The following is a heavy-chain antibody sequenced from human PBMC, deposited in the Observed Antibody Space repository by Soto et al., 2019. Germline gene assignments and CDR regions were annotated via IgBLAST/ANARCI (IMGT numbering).Heavy chain of an antibody. D-gene: IGHD4-17*01. J-gene: IGHJ6*03. Sequence: GGSLRLSCAASGFTFSSYDMHWVRQATGKGLEWVSGIGTAGDTYYPGSVKGRFTISRENAKNSLYLQMNSLRAGDTAVYYCARGGAGVGTVNGDYYYYMDVWGKGTTVTVSS. CDR1: GFTFSSYD. V-gene: IGHV3-13*01. CDR2: IGTAGDT. CDR3: ARGGAGVGTVNGDYYYYMDV.